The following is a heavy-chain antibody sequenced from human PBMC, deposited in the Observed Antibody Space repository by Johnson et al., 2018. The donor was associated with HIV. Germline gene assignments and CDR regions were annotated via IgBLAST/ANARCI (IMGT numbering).Heavy chain of an antibody. Sequence: QVQLVESGGGVVQPGRSLRLSCAASRFTFSSYAMHWVRQAPGKGLEWVAVISYDGRNKDYADSVTGRFTISRDNSKNTLYLQMNSLRAEDTAVYYCARLEELLRAFDIWGQGTMVTVSS. J-gene: IGHJ3*02. D-gene: IGHD1-26*01. CDR3: ARLEELLRAFDI. CDR1: RFTFSSYA. CDR2: ISYDGRNK. V-gene: IGHV3-30*04.